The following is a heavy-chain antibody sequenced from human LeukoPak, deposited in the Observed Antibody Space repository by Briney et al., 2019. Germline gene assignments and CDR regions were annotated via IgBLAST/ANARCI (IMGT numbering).Heavy chain of an antibody. D-gene: IGHD6-19*01. J-gene: IGHJ4*02. CDR2: INHSGST. V-gene: IGHV4-34*01. Sequence: SETLSLTCAVYGGSFSGYYWSWIRQPPGKGLEWIGEINHSGSTNYNPSLKSRVTISVDTSKNQFSLKLSSVTAADTAVYYCARGYYSSGWYAEYYFDYWGQGTLVTVSS. CDR3: ARGYYSSGWYAEYYFDY. CDR1: GGSFSGYY.